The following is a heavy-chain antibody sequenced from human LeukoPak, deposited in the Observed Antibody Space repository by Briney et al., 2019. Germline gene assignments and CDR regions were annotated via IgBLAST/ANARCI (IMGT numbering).Heavy chain of an antibody. J-gene: IGHJ4*02. CDR3: ARGRGADYGGNSGYFDY. V-gene: IGHV3-30*04. CDR2: ISYDGSYK. D-gene: IGHD4-23*01. CDR1: GFTFSSYA. Sequence: GGSLRLSCAASGFTFSSYAMHWVRQAPGKGPEWVAVISYDGSYKYYADSVKGRFTISRDNSKNTLYVQMNSLRAEDTAVYYCARGRGADYGGNSGYFDYWGQGTLVTVSS.